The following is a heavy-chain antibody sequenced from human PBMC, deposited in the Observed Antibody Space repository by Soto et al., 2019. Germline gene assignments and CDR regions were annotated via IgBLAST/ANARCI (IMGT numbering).Heavy chain of an antibody. Sequence: GGSLRLSCAACGFTFSSYSMNWVRQAPGKGLEWVSSISSSSSYIYYADSVKGRFTISRDNAKNSLYLQMNSLRAEDTAVYYCARDPSQYRGYDPNFDYWGQGTLVTVSS. J-gene: IGHJ4*02. D-gene: IGHD5-12*01. V-gene: IGHV3-21*01. CDR2: ISSSSSYI. CDR1: GFTFSSYS. CDR3: ARDPSQYRGYDPNFDY.